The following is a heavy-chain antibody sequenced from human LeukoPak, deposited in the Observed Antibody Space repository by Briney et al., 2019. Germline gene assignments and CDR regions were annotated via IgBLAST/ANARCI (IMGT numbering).Heavy chain of an antibody. CDR1: GFTFSNYG. V-gene: IGHV3-23*01. CDR3: ATKVAGRNYFDY. D-gene: IGHD6-19*01. CDR2: ISGSGYTT. Sequence: PGGSLRLSCAASGFTFSNYGMSWVRQAPGKGLEWVSAISGSGYTTYYADSVKGRFTISRDNSKNTVYLQMNSLRAEDTAVYYCATKVAGRNYFDYWGQGTLVTVSS. J-gene: IGHJ4*02.